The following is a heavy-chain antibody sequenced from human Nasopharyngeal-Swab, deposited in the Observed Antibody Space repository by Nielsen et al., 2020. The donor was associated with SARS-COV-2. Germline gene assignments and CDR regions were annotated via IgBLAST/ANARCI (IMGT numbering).Heavy chain of an antibody. Sequence: SQTLSLTCAISGDSVSSNSATWNWIRQSPSRGLEWLGRTYYRSTWYNDYAVSVKSRITINSDTSKNQFSLQLNSVTPEDTAVYYCASDRRSGTSSLRFECWGQGILVTVSS. V-gene: IGHV6-1*01. CDR3: ASDRRSGTSSLRFEC. J-gene: IGHJ4*02. D-gene: IGHD6-6*01. CDR1: GDSVSSNSAT. CDR2: TYYRSTWYN.